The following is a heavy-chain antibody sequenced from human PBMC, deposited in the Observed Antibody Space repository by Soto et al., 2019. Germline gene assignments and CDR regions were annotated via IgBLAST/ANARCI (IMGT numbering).Heavy chain of an antibody. CDR1: GGSFSGYY. V-gene: IGHV4-34*01. CDR3: ARGLNNRGNLFSGGSCYPYYYYYYMDV. J-gene: IGHJ6*03. D-gene: IGHD2-15*01. Sequence: SETLSLTCAVYGGSFSGYYWSWIRQPPGKGLEWIGEINHSGSTNYNPSLKSRVTISVDTSKNQFSLKLSSVTAADTAVYYCARGLNNRGNLFSGGSCYPYYYYYYMDVWGKGTTVTVSS. CDR2: INHSGST.